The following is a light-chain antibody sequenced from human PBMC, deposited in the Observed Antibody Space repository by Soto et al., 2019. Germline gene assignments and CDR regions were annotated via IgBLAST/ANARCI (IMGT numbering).Light chain of an antibody. J-gene: IGKJ1*01. CDR1: QSVTSNY. V-gene: IGKV3-20*01. CDR3: KQYGRSLGT. CDR2: GAS. Sequence: EGVLTQSPGTLSSSPGERATLSCRASQSVTSNYLAWYQQKRGQAPRLLIWGASIRATDLPDRFSGGGSGTDFTLTISRMEAEDYAAYYCKQYGRSLGTFVQRTKVDIK.